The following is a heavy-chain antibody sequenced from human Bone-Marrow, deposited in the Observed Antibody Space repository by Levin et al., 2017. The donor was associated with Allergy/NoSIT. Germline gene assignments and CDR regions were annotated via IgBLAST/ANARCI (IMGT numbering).Heavy chain of an antibody. V-gene: IGHV1-69*04. D-gene: IGHD6-25*01. CDR3: ARDSVRLSPDY. J-gene: IGHJ4*02. Sequence: SVKVSCKASGGTFSSYTISWVRQAPGQGLEWMGRIIPILGIANYAQKFQGRVTITADKSTSTAYMELSSLRSEDTAVYYCARDSVRLSPDYWGQGTLVTVSS. CDR2: IIPILGIA. CDR1: GGTFSSYT.